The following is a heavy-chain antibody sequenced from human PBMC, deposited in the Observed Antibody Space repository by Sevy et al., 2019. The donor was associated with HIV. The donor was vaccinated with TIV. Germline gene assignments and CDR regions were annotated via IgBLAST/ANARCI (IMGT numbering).Heavy chain of an antibody. CDR1: GFTFSNYA. J-gene: IGHJ4*02. D-gene: IGHD3-22*01. V-gene: IGHV3-23*01. Sequence: GGSLRLSCAASGFTFSNYAMSWVRQAPGKGLQWVSVISTSGDNTYYADSVKGRFNISRDISKNILYLQMSSLSAEDTAVYFCAKDPPNQDYYDSSSSGYFDSWGQGTLVTVSS. CDR2: ISTSGDNT. CDR3: AKDPPNQDYYDSSSSGYFDS.